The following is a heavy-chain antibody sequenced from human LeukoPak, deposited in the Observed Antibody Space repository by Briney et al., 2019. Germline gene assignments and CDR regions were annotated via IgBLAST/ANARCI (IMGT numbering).Heavy chain of an antibody. CDR1: GYTFTGYY. CDR2: INPNSGGT. Sequence: ASVKVSCKASGYTFTGYYMHWVRQAPGQGLEWMGWINPNSGGTNYAQKFQGRVTMTRDTSISTAYMELSRLRSDDTAVYYCARDAGAQGRAYDIWGQGTMVTVSS. J-gene: IGHJ3*02. V-gene: IGHV1-2*02. CDR3: ARDAGAQGRAYDI.